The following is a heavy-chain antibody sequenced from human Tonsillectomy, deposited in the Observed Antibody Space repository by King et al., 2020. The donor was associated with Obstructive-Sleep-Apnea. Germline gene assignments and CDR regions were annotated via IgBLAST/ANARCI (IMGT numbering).Heavy chain of an antibody. CDR1: GYSISSGYY. J-gene: IGHJ5*02. V-gene: IGHV4-38-2*02. CDR3: ARDYDSSGYYPNWFDP. CDR2: IYHSGST. Sequence: QVQLQESGPGLVKPSETLSLTCTVSGYSISSGYYWGWIRQPPGKGLAWMGSIYHSGSTYYNPSLKSRVTISVDTSKNQFSLKLSSVTAADTAVYYCARDYDSSGYYPNWFDPWGQGTLVTVSS. D-gene: IGHD3-22*01.